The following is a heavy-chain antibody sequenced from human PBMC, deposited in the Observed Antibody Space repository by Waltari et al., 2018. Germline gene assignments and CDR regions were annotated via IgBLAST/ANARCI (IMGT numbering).Heavy chain of an antibody. D-gene: IGHD3-10*01. CDR2: IDPEDGET. V-gene: IGHV1-69-2*01. CDR3: APLPGGSGQTFDY. CDR1: GYTFIDYF. J-gene: IGHJ4*02. Sequence: EVQVVQSGAEVKKPGATVTIPCKASGYTFIDYFMHWVQQAPGKGLEWVGRIDPEDGETVYAEKFQGRVTITADTSTDTSYLELSSLRSDDTAVYYCAPLPGGSGQTFDYWGQGTLLTVSS.